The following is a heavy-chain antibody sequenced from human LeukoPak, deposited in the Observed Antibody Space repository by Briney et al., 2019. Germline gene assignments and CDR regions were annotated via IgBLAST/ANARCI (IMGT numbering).Heavy chain of an antibody. CDR1: GFTFSSYS. V-gene: IGHV3-48*01. J-gene: IGHJ4*02. Sequence: GSLRLSCAASGFTFSSYSMNWVRQAPGKGLEWVSYISSSSSTIYYADSVKGRFTISRDNAKNSLYLQMNSLRAEDTAVYYCARDQGGEQSYWGQGTLVTVSS. CDR3: ARDQGGEQSY. CDR2: ISSSSSTI. D-gene: IGHD3-16*01.